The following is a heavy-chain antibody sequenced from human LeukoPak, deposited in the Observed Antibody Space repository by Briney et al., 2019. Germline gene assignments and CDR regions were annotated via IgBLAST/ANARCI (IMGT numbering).Heavy chain of an antibody. CDR2: IYHSGST. D-gene: IGHD3-16*01. J-gene: IGHJ6*02. V-gene: IGHV4-4*02. CDR1: GVSISSSNW. Sequence: SETLSLTCAVSGVSISSSNWWSWVRQPPGKGLEWIGEIYHSGSTNYNPSLKSRVTISVDKSKNQFSLKLSSVTAADTAVYYCARARGGYYYYGMDVWGQGTTVTVSS. CDR3: ARARGGYYYYGMDV.